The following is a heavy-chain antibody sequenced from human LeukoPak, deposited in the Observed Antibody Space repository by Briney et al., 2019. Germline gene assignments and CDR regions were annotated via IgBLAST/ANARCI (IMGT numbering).Heavy chain of an antibody. D-gene: IGHD3-16*01. V-gene: IGHV4-59*08. CDR2: IYYSRST. CDR3: ARHSSSFRGCFDP. Sequence: IGYIYYSRSTNYKPSLKSRVTISVDTSKNQFSLKLSSVTAADTAVYYCARHSSSFRGCFDPWGQGTLVTVSS. J-gene: IGHJ5*02.